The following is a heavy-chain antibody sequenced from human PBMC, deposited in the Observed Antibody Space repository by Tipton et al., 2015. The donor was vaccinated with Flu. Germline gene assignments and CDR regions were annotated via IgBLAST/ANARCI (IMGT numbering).Heavy chain of an antibody. CDR2: LYHSGDT. V-gene: IGHV4-38-2*02. J-gene: IGHJ4*02. Sequence: WTWIRQPPGRGLQWIGMLYHSGDTYHNPSFRSRATMSVDTSKNQFSLKLSSVTAADTAVYYCARVGPDSSGLDWGQGTRVTVSS. CDR3: ARVGPDSSGLD. D-gene: IGHD3-22*01.